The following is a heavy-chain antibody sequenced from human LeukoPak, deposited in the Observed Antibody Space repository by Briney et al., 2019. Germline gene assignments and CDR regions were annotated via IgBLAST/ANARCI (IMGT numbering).Heavy chain of an antibody. CDR2: ISSSGGPI. Sequence: GGSLRLSCAASGFALSSYEMNWVRQAPGKGLEWVSYISSSGGPIFYADSVKGRFTISRDNAKNSLFLQMSSLRAEDTAVYYCAREVPTGTSFDYWAQGTLVTVSS. CDR3: AREVPTGTSFDY. D-gene: IGHD4-17*01. V-gene: IGHV3-48*03. J-gene: IGHJ4*02. CDR1: GFALSSYE.